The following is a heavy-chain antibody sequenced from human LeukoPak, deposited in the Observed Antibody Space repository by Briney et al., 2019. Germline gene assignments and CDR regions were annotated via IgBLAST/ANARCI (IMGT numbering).Heavy chain of an antibody. D-gene: IGHD4-17*01. CDR2: LSGGGST. V-gene: IGHV3-23*01. Sequence: PGGSLRLSCAASGFTFSDYAMNWVRQAPGKGLQWVSTLSGGGSTFYADSVKGRFTISRDTSKNTLYLQMKSLRADDTAVYYCARGASAAVTTKAGFDYWGRGTLVTVSS. J-gene: IGHJ4*02. CDR1: GFTFSDYA. CDR3: ARGASAAVTTKAGFDY.